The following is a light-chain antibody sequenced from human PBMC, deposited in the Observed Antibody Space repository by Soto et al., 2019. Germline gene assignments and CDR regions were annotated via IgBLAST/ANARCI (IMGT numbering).Light chain of an antibody. CDR3: QQFNSYPPYT. CDR2: DAS. V-gene: IGKV1-13*02. CDR1: QGISSA. Sequence: GDRVTITCRVSQGISSALAWYQQKPGKAPKLLIYDASSLESGVPSRFSGSGSGTDFTLTISSLQPEDFATYYCQQFNSYPPYTFGQGTKLEIK. J-gene: IGKJ2*01.